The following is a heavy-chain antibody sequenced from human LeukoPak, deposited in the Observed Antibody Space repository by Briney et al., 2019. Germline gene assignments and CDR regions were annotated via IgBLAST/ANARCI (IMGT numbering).Heavy chain of an antibody. CDR3: ARVKVGTTYWFDP. Sequence: PGGSLRLSCAASGFIVNYNYMSWVRQPPGKGLEWVSVVYSGGSTYYADSVKGRFTISRDNSKNMVYLQMNSLRVEDTAVYYCARVKVGTTYWFDPWGQGTLVTVSS. J-gene: IGHJ5*02. V-gene: IGHV3-66*01. CDR1: GFIVNYNY. CDR2: VYSGGST. D-gene: IGHD1-26*01.